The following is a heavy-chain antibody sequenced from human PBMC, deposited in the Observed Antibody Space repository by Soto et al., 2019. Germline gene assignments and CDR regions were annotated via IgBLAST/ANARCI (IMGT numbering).Heavy chain of an antibody. V-gene: IGHV1-69*01. J-gene: IGHJ4*02. CDR1: GGTFSSYA. D-gene: IGHD3-22*01. CDR3: ARETHPYYYDSSGYYTFDY. CDR2: IIPIFGTA. Sequence: QVQLVQSGAEVKKRGSSVKVSCKASGGTFSSYAISWVRQAPGQGLEWMGGIIPIFGTANYAQKFQGRVTITADESTSTAYMELSSLRSEDTAVYYCARETHPYYYDSSGYYTFDYWGQGTLVTVSS.